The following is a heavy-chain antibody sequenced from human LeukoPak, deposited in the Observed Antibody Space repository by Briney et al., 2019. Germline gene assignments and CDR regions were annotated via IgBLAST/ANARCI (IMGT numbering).Heavy chain of an antibody. CDR2: INHSGST. CDR3: ARYSSSWDLYYYYYMDV. D-gene: IGHD6-13*01. V-gene: IGHV4-34*01. CDR1: GGSFSGYY. J-gene: IGHJ6*03. Sequence: SETPSLTCAVYGGSFSGYYWSWIRQPPGKGLEWIGEINHSGSTNYNPSLKSRVTISVDTSKNQFSLKLSSVTAADTAVYYCARYSSSWDLYYYYYMDVWGKGTTVTISS.